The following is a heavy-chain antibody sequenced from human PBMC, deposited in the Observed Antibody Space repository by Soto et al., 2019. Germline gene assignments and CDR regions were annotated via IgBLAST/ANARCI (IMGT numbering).Heavy chain of an antibody. D-gene: IGHD2-15*01. CDR1: GFTFSSYG. CDR2: IWYDGSNK. V-gene: IGHV3-33*01. J-gene: IGHJ4*02. CDR3: ARDRPDSTPKYCSGGSCYSFGFDY. Sequence: QVQLVESGGGVVQPGRSLRLSCAASGFTFSSYGMHWVRQAPGKGLEWVAVIWYDGSNKYYADSVKGRFTISRDNSKNTLYLQMNSLRAEDTAVYYCARDRPDSTPKYCSGGSCYSFGFDYWGQGTLVTVSS.